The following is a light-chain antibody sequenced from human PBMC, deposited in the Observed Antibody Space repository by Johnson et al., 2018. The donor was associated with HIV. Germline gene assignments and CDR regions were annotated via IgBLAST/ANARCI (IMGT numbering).Light chain of an antibody. J-gene: IGLJ1*01. CDR2: RNN. V-gene: IGLV1-44*01. CDR1: SSNIGSNT. Sequence: QSVLTQPPSASGPPGQMVTISCSGTSSNIGSNTVNWYQQFPGTAPKLLIYRNNQRPSGVPDRFSGSKSGTSATLGITGLQTGDEADYYCGTWDSSLSAGGVFGTRTKVTVL. CDR3: GTWDSSLSAGGV.